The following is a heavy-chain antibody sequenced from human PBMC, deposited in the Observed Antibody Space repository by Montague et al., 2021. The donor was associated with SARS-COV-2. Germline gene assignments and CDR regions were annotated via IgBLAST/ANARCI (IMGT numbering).Heavy chain of an antibody. V-gene: IGHV3-30*04. J-gene: IGHJ4*02. CDR1: GFTFSSYA. Sequence: SLRLSCAASGFTFSSYAMHWVRQAPGKGLEWVAVISYDGSNKYYADSVKGRFTISRDNSKNTLYLQMNSLRAEDTAVYYCARDRDDYIWGGYENFDYWGQGTLVTVSS. D-gene: IGHD3-16*01. CDR2: ISYDGSNK. CDR3: ARDRDDYIWGGYENFDY.